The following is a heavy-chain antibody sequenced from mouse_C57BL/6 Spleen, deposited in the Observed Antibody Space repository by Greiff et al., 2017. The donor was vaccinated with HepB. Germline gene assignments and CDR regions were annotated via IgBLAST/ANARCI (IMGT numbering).Heavy chain of an antibody. V-gene: IGHV5-4*01. Sequence: EVNVVESGGGLVKPGGSLKLSCAASGFTFSSYAMSWVRQTPEKRLEWVATISDGGSYTYYPDNVKGRFTISRDNAKNNLYLQMSHLKSEDTAMYYCARDLSYWGQGTTLTVSS. CDR1: GFTFSSYA. CDR3: ARDLSY. J-gene: IGHJ2*01. CDR2: ISDGGSYT.